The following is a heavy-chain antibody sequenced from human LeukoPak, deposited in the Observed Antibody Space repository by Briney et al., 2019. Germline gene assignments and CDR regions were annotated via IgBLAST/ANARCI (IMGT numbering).Heavy chain of an antibody. Sequence: GGSLRLSCAASGFTFSSYSMNWVRQTPGKGLEWVSYISSSSSTIYYADSVRGRFTISRDNAKNSLYLQMNSLRAEDTAVYYCARGYGLADYWGQGTLVTVSS. J-gene: IGHJ4*02. CDR1: GFTFSSYS. V-gene: IGHV3-48*01. CDR2: ISSSSSTI. D-gene: IGHD4-17*01. CDR3: ARGYGLADY.